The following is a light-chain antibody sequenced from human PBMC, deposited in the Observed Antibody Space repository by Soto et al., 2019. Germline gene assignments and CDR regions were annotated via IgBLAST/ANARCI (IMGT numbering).Light chain of an antibody. V-gene: IGKV3-15*01. CDR2: FAS. J-gene: IGKJ1*01. CDR1: QSVSTN. Sequence: VMTQSPATLSVSPGERAALSCRASQSVSTNLAWYQQKPGQPPRLLIYFASTRATAVPARFSGSGSATEFTLTISSLQSEDFALYYCQHTLKWPPTFGQGTKVDIK. CDR3: QHTLKWPPT.